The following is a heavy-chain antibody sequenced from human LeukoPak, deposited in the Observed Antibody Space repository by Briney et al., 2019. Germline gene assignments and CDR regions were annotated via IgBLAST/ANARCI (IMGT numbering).Heavy chain of an antibody. J-gene: IGHJ3*02. CDR3: ARDNILLRAFDI. CDR1: GGSISSYY. Sequence: RTSETLSLTCTVSGGSISSYYWSWIRQPAGKGLEWIGRIYTSGSTNYNPSLKSRVTMSVDTSKNQFSLKLSSVTAADTAVYYCARDNILLRAFDIWGQGTMVTVSS. V-gene: IGHV4-4*07. D-gene: IGHD3-22*01. CDR2: IYTSGST.